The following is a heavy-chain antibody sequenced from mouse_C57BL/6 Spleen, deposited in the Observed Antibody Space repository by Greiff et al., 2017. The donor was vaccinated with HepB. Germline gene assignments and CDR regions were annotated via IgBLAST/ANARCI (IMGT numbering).Heavy chain of an antibody. CDR1: GFTFSDYG. CDR2: ISSGSSTI. D-gene: IGHD1-1*01. CDR3: ARGPFPGSSWDFDY. V-gene: IGHV5-17*01. J-gene: IGHJ2*01. Sequence: EVHLVESGGGLVKPGGSLKLSCAASGFTFSDYGMHWVRQAPEKGLEWVAYISSGSSTIYYADTVKGRFTISRDNAKNTLFLQMTSLRSEDTAMYYCARGPFPGSSWDFDYWGQGTTLTVSS.